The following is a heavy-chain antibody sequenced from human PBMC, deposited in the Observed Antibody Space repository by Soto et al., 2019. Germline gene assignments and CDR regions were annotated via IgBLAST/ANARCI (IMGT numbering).Heavy chain of an antibody. J-gene: IGHJ6*02. CDR1: GYTFTSYD. D-gene: IGHD6-13*01. V-gene: IGHV1-8*01. Sequence: QVQLVQSGAEVKKPGASVKVSCKASGYTFTSYDINWVRQATGQGLEWMGWMNPNSGNTGYAQKFQGRVTMTRNTSISTADMELSSLRSEDTAVYYCASPTSIAAAYYGMDVWGQGTTVTVSS. CDR2: MNPNSGNT. CDR3: ASPTSIAAAYYGMDV.